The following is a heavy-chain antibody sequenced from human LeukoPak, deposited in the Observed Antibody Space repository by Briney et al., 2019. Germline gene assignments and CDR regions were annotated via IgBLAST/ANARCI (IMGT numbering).Heavy chain of an antibody. V-gene: IGHV4-59*01. D-gene: IGHD3-10*01. CDR3: ASNAFGWYFDY. CDR2: IYYSGST. CDR1: GGSISSYY. Sequence: EPSETLSLTCTVSGGSISSYYWSWIRQPPGKGLEWIGYIYYSGSTNYNPSLKSRVTISVDTSKNQFSLKLSSVTAADTAVYYCASNAFGWYFDYWGQGTLVTVSS. J-gene: IGHJ4*02.